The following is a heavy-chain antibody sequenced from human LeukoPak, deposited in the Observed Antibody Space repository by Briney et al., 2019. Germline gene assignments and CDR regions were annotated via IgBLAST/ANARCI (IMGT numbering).Heavy chain of an antibody. V-gene: IGHV4-59*11. D-gene: IGHD2-15*01. CDR1: GGSISSHY. CDR3: ARGGDIVVVDTNWFDP. CDR2: IYYSGST. J-gene: IGHJ5*02. Sequence: PSETLSLTCTVSGGSISSHYWSWIRQPPGKGLEWIGYIYYSGSTNYNPSLKSRVTISVDTSKNQFSLKLSSVTAADTAVYYCARGGDIVVVDTNWFDPWGQGTLVTVSS.